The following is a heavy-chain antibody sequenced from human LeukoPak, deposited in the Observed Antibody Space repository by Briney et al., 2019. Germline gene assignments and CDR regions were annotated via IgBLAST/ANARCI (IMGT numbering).Heavy chain of an antibody. D-gene: IGHD2-2*03. CDR2: ISYNADNE. CDR3: ATSRLGYCSGTTCHRVFDY. Sequence: GRSLRLSCAASGFTFSNYAMHWVRQAPGKGLEWVAVISYNADNEHYAESVKGRFTISRDNSKDTLYLQMNSLRAEDTAVYYCATSRLGYCSGTTCHRVFDYWGQGTLVTVSS. CDR1: GFTFSNYA. V-gene: IGHV3-30-3*01. J-gene: IGHJ4*02.